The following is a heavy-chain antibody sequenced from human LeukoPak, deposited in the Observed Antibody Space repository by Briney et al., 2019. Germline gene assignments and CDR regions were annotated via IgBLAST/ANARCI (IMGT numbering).Heavy chain of an antibody. V-gene: IGHV1-18*01. CDR2: ISAYNGNT. CDR3: ARGDKLHKYYYDSSGYYY. D-gene: IGHD3-22*01. CDR1: GYTFTSYG. Sequence: ASVKVSCKASGYTFTSYGISWVRQAPGQGLEWMGWISAYNGNTNYAQKLQGRVTMTTDTSTSTAYMELRSLRSDDTAVYYCARGDKLHKYYYDSSGYYYWGQGTLVTVSS. J-gene: IGHJ4*02.